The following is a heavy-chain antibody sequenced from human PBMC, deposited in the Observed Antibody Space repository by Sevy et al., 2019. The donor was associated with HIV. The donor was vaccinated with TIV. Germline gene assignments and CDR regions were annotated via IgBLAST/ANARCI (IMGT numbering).Heavy chain of an antibody. Sequence: GGSLRLSCAASGFTFSGSAMHWVRQASGNGLEWVGRIRSKANSYATAYVASVKGRFTISRDDSKNTAYLQMNSLKTEDTAVYYCTRHGAQMAKIEDYWGQGTLVTVSS. CDR1: GFTFSGSA. CDR3: TRHGAQMAKIEDY. D-gene: IGHD5-12*01. V-gene: IGHV3-73*01. J-gene: IGHJ4*02. CDR2: IRSKANSYAT.